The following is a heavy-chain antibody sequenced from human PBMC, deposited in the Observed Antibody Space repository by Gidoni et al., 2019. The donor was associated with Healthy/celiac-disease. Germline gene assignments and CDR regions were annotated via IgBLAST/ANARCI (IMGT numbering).Heavy chain of an antibody. J-gene: IGHJ4*02. Sequence: VKPGGSLRLSCAASGFTFSNAWMSWVRQAPGKGLEWVGRIKSKTDGGTTDYAAPVKGRFTISRDDSKNTLYLQMNSLKTEDTAVYYCTTDSSGWYLGYFDYWGQGYLVTVSS. CDR1: GFTFSNAW. CDR3: TTDSSGWYLGYFDY. CDR2: IKSKTDGGTT. D-gene: IGHD6-19*01. V-gene: IGHV3-15*01.